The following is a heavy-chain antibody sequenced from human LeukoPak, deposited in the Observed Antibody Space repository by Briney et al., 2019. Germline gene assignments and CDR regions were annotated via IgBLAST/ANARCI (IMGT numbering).Heavy chain of an antibody. CDR3: AKDEDYGDYGLMDY. Sequence: GGSLRLSCAASGFTVSSNYMSWVRQAPGKGLEWISLIYTGGSTYYADSVKGRFTISRDNSKNTLYLQMNSLRAEDTAVYYCAKDEDYGDYGLMDYWSQGTLVTVSS. V-gene: IGHV3-53*01. CDR1: GFTVSSNY. J-gene: IGHJ4*02. D-gene: IGHD4-17*01. CDR2: IYTGGST.